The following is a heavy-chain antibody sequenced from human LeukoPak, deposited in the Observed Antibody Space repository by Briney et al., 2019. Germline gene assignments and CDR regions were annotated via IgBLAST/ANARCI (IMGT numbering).Heavy chain of an antibody. CDR1: GFTFSSYA. Sequence: GGSLRLSCAASGFTFSSYAMSWVRQAPGKGLEWVSAISGSGGSTYYADSVKGRFTISRDNSKNTLHLQMNSLRAEDTAVYYCAKDRIRGYSYGPGGDYFDYWGQGTLVTVSS. V-gene: IGHV3-23*01. J-gene: IGHJ4*02. D-gene: IGHD5-18*01. CDR3: AKDRIRGYSYGPGGDYFDY. CDR2: ISGSGGST.